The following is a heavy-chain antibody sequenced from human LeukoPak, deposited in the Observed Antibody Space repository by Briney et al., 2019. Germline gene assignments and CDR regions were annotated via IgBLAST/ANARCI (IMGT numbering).Heavy chain of an antibody. Sequence: ASVKVSCXASGYIFTSYYMYWVRQAPGQGLEWMGLINPSATTSYAHKFQGRVTMTRDTSTSTVYMELSSLRSEDTAVYYCVRGLPATLDYWGQGTLVTVSS. V-gene: IGHV1-46*03. CDR3: VRGLPATLDY. CDR1: GYIFTSYY. D-gene: IGHD5-18*01. CDR2: INPSATT. J-gene: IGHJ4*02.